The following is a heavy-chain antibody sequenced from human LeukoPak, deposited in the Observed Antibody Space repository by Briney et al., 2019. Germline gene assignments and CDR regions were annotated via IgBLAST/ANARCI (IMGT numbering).Heavy chain of an antibody. V-gene: IGHV4-39*01. J-gene: IGHJ4*02. CDR2: IYYSGST. D-gene: IGHD3-9*01. CDR1: GDSIRSSSYY. Sequence: TSETLSLTCTVSGDSIRSSSYYWGWIRQPPGKGLEWIGSIYYSGSTYYNPSLKSRVTISVDTSKNQFSLKLSSVTAADTAVYYCARQFADILTGYPIDYWGQGTLVTVSS. CDR3: ARQFADILTGYPIDY.